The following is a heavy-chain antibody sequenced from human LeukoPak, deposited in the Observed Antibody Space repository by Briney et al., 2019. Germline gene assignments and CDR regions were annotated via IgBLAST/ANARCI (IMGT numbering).Heavy chain of an antibody. CDR3: AVIAVAGKGF. J-gene: IGHJ4*02. D-gene: IGHD6-19*01. V-gene: IGHV4-34*01. CDR1: GGSFSGYY. Sequence: SETLSLTCAVYGGSFSGYYWSWIRQPPGKGLEWIGEINHSGSTNYNPSLKSRVTISVDTSKNQFSLKLSSVTAADTAVYYCAVIAVAGKGFWGQGTLVTVSS. CDR2: INHSGST.